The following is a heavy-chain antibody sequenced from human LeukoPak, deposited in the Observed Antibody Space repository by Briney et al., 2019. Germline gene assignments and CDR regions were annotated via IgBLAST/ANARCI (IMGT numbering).Heavy chain of an antibody. CDR2: ITGTGEST. CDR1: GFTFSSCA. D-gene: IGHD6-19*01. Sequence: PGGSLRLSCAASGFTFSSCAMSWVRQAPGKGLEWISTITGTGESTYYANSLRGRFTISRDNSKNTVYLEMNSLRADDTALYYCAKDFYSTGWFDFEYCGQGTLVTVSS. V-gene: IGHV3-23*01. CDR3: AKDFYSTGWFDFEY. J-gene: IGHJ4*02.